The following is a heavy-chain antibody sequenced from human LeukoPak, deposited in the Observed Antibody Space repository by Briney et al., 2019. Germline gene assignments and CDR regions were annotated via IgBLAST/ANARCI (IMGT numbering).Heavy chain of an antibody. V-gene: IGHV4-34*01. J-gene: IGHJ5*02. CDR3: ARSERLLQAPFDT. CDR1: GGSFRGYY. Sequence: SETLSLTCAVYGGSFRGYYWSWIRQSPGKGLEWIGEINHSGTTNYNPSLKSRVTISVDTSKNQFSLKLTSMTAEDTAVYYCARSERLLQAPFDTWGRGTLVTVSS. D-gene: IGHD3-3*01. CDR2: INHSGTT.